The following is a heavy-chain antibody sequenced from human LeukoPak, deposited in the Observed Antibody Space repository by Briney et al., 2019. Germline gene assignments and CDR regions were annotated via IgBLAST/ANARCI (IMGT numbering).Heavy chain of an antibody. CDR1: GGTFSSYA. J-gene: IGHJ4*02. V-gene: IGHV1-18*01. CDR2: ISAYNGNT. CDR3: ARDWDYYDSSGYSLDY. Sequence: ASVKVSCKASGGTFSSYAISWVRQAPGQGLEWMGWISAYNGNTNYAQKLQGRVTMTTDTSTSTAYMELRSLRSDDTAVYYCARDWDYYDSSGYSLDYWGQGTLVTVSS. D-gene: IGHD3-22*01.